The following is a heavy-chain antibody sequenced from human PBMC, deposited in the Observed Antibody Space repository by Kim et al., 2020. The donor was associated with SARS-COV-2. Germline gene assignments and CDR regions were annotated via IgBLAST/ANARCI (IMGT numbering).Heavy chain of an antibody. CDR3: AKDRVQLWPGGMDV. Sequence: GGSLRLSCAASGFTFSSYGMHWVRQAPGKGLEWVAFISYDGSNKYYADSVKGRFTISRDNSKNTLYLQMNSLRAEDTAVYYCAKDRVQLWPGGMDVWGQGTTVTVSS. CDR1: GFTFSSYG. D-gene: IGHD5-18*01. V-gene: IGHV3-30*18. CDR2: ISYDGSNK. J-gene: IGHJ6*02.